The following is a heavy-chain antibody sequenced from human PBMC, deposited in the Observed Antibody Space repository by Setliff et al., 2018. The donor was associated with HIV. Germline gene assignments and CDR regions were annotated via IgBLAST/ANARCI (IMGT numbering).Heavy chain of an antibody. V-gene: IGHV1-69-2*01. J-gene: IGHJ5*02. Sequence: ASVKVSCKASKYTFTDYYMHWVQQAPGKGLEWMGRVDPEDGETIYAEKFQGRVTITADTSTDTAYMELSSLRSEDTAVYYCATGLTGSLAYCGGDCYSWGQGTLVTVSS. CDR3: ATGLTGSLAYCGGDCYS. D-gene: IGHD2-21*02. CDR1: KYTFTDYY. CDR2: VDPEDGET.